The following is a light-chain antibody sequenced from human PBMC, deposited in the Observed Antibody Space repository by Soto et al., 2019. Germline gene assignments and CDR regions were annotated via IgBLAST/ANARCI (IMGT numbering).Light chain of an antibody. Sequence: DIQMTQSPSSLSASVGDRVTITCRASQTISTYLNWYQQKPGKAPRLLIYDASSLLSGVPSRFSGSGSGTDFTLTIASLQPEDFSTYYCQQLNSSPFTFGPGTKVDI. J-gene: IGKJ3*01. CDR2: DAS. V-gene: IGKV1-39*01. CDR1: QTISTY. CDR3: QQLNSSPFT.